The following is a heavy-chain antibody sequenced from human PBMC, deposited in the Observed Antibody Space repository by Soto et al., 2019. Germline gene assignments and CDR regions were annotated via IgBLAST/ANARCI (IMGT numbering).Heavy chain of an antibody. J-gene: IGHJ6*02. D-gene: IGHD2-2*01. CDR1: RFTLGMHG. Sequence: AVPRFTLGMHGRHWVSTETGKRPEAVAVISYDGSNKYYADSVKGRFTISRDNARNSLFLQMNSLRAEDTAVYYCARAECSNPNCLTAYYSYGLDVWGQGTTVTVS. CDR2: ISYDGSNK. CDR3: ARAECSNPNCLTAYYSYGLDV. V-gene: IGHV3-30-3*01.